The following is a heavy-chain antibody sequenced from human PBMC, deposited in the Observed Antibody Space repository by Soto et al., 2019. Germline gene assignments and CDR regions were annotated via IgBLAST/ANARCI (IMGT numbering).Heavy chain of an antibody. Sequence: WGSLLLSCASSGFTFSIYAMDWVRQAPGKGLDWVAVISYDGSNKYYADSVKGRFTISRDNSKNTLYLQMNSLRAEDTAVYYCARELDRRAFDIWGQGTMVTVSS. V-gene: IGHV3-30-3*01. D-gene: IGHD3-22*01. CDR3: ARELDRRAFDI. CDR1: GFTFSIYA. J-gene: IGHJ3*02. CDR2: ISYDGSNK.